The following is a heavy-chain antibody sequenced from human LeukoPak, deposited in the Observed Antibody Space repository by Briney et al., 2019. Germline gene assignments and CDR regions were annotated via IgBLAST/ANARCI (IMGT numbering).Heavy chain of an antibody. Sequence: SGGSLRLSCVASGFTFDDYVMHWVRQAPGKGLEWVSGISWNSGTKGYADSVKGRFTISRDDAKNSLYLQMNSLRPEDTALYYCAKDLRNYYGSGSIVDYRGQGTLVTVSS. D-gene: IGHD3-10*01. CDR1: GFTFDDYV. V-gene: IGHV3-9*01. J-gene: IGHJ4*02. CDR3: AKDLRNYYGSGSIVDY. CDR2: ISWNSGTK.